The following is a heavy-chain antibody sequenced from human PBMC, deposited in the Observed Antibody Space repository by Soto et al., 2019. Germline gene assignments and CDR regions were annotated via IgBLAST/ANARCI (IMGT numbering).Heavy chain of an antibody. J-gene: IGHJ4*02. CDR2: IYYSGST. Sequence: LSLTCTVSGGSISSYYWSWIRQPPGKGLEWIGYIYYSGSTNYNPSLKSRVTISVDTSKNQFSLKLSSVTAADTAVYYCAREYCSGGSCYEVAYFDHWGQGTLVTVSS. D-gene: IGHD2-15*01. CDR1: GGSISSYY. CDR3: AREYCSGGSCYEVAYFDH. V-gene: IGHV4-59*01.